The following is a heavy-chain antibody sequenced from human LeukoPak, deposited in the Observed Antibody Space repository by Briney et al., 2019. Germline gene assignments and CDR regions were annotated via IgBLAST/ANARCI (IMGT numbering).Heavy chain of an antibody. Sequence: SETLSLTCAVYGGSFSGYYWSWIRQPPGKGLEWIGEINHSGSTNYNPSLKSRVTISVDTSKNQFSLKLSSATAADTAVYYCAREDFGELLFDYWGQGTLVTVSS. J-gene: IGHJ4*02. CDR2: INHSGST. CDR1: GGSFSGYY. V-gene: IGHV4-34*01. D-gene: IGHD3-10*01. CDR3: AREDFGELLFDY.